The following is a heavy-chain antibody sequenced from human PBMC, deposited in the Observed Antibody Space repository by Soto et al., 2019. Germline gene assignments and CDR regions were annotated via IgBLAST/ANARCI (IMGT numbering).Heavy chain of an antibody. CDR3: ARGGPEMATIGSFDY. J-gene: IGHJ4*02. CDR2: INPGGGSP. V-gene: IGHV1-46*01. CDR1: GYTFTNYY. Sequence: QVRLVRSGAEVKKPGASVKVSCKASGYTFTNYYIHWVRQAPGQGLEWMGIINPGGGSPNYAQKFQGRITMTRDTSTNTVYMEVSSLRSEDTAVFYCARGGPEMATIGSFDYWGQGTVVTVPS. D-gene: IGHD5-12*01.